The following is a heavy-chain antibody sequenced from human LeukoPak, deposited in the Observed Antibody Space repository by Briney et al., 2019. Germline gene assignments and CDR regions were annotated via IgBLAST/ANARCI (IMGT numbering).Heavy chain of an antibody. Sequence: GGSLRLSCAASGFIFSDYGMHWVRQAPGKGLEWVTFIRYDGSNKYYADSVKGRFTISRDNSKNILYLQMNSLSSADTAVYSCAKEGQASKQSALDYWGQGPLVTVPS. CDR1: GFIFSDYG. CDR3: AKEGQASKQSALDY. CDR2: IRYDGSNK. V-gene: IGHV3-30*02. J-gene: IGHJ4*02.